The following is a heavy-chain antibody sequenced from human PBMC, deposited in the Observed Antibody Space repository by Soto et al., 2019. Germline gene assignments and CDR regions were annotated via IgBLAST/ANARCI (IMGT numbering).Heavy chain of an antibody. CDR3: ARGGTSLTKGHYYYMDV. Sequence: QVQLQQCGAGLLKPSETLSLTCAVYGGSFSGYYWSWIRPPPGKGLEGIGEINHSGSTNYNPSLKCRVTISGDSSKNQFSLQLSSVTAADTAVYYCARGGTSLTKGHYYYMDVWGKGTTVTVSS. J-gene: IGHJ6*03. V-gene: IGHV4-34*01. D-gene: IGHD1-7*01. CDR1: GGSFSGYY. CDR2: INHSGST.